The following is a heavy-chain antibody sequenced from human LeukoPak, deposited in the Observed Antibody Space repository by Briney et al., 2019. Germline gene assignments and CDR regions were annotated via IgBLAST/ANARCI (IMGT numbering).Heavy chain of an antibody. CDR1: GGSISSSSYY. D-gene: IGHD3-10*01. CDR2: IYYSGST. J-gene: IGHJ4*02. V-gene: IGHV4-39*01. Sequence: PSETLSLTCTVSGGSISSSSYYWGWIRQPPGKGLERIGSIYYSGSTYYNPSLKSRVTISVDTSKNQFSLKLSSVTAADTAVYYCASGGGITMVPYYWGQGTLVTVSS. CDR3: ASGGGITMVPYY.